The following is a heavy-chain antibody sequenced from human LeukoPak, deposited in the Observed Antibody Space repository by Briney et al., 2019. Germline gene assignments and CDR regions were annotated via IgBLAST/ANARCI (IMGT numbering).Heavy chain of an antibody. D-gene: IGHD4-23*01. Sequence: GGSLRLSFAASGFTFSNYAIHWVRQAPGKGLEWVAVISYDGSYKDYADSVKGRFTISRENSKNTLYLQMISLRAEDTAVYFCARGARKGDDYGGFFDYWGQGTLVTVSS. CDR2: ISYDGSYK. J-gene: IGHJ4*02. CDR3: ARGARKGDDYGGFFDY. V-gene: IGHV3-30*04. CDR1: GFTFSNYA.